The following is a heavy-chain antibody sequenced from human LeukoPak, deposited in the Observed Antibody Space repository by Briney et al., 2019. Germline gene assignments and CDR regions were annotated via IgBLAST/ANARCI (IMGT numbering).Heavy chain of an antibody. CDR3: ARDRGIYGAFDI. Sequence: ASVKLSCKSSGYTFTSCGISWVRQAPGQGQGLMGWICAYNGNTNYDHKPQGRVTMTTDASTSTAYKELMSLRSDDAAVYYCARDRGIYGAFDIWGQGTMVTVSS. CDR2: ICAYNGNT. D-gene: IGHD3-16*01. V-gene: IGHV1-18*01. J-gene: IGHJ3*02. CDR1: GYTFTSCG.